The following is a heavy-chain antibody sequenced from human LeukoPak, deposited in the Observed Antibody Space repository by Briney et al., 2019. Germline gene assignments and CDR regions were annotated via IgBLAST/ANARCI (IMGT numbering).Heavy chain of an antibody. V-gene: IGHV3-15*01. D-gene: IGHD2/OR15-2a*01. CDR2: IKSKTDGGTT. CDR1: GFTFSNAW. Sequence: GGSLRLSCAACGFTFSNAWMSWVRQAPGKGLEWVGRIKSKTDGGTTDYAAPVKGRFTISRDDSKNTLYLQMNSLKTEDTAVYYCTTDLYYSAFDIWGQGTMVTVSS. J-gene: IGHJ3*02. CDR3: TTDLYYSAFDI.